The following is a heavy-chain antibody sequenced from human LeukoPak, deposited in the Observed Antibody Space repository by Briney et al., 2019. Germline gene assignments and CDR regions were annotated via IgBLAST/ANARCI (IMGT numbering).Heavy chain of an antibody. J-gene: IGHJ4*02. D-gene: IGHD2-2*01. Sequence: PGRSLRLSCAASGFTFSNYAMHWVRQAPGKGLEWVAVISYDGSNKYYADSVKGRFTISRDNSKNTLYLQMNSLRAEDTAVYYCARDPYCSSTSCYFDYWGQGTLVTVSS. V-gene: IGHV3-30-3*01. CDR3: ARDPYCSSTSCYFDY. CDR2: ISYDGSNK. CDR1: GFTFSNYA.